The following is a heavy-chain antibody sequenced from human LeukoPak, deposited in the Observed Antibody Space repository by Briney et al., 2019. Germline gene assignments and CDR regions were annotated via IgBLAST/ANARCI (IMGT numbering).Heavy chain of an antibody. CDR1: GFTFDDYA. J-gene: IGHJ4*02. D-gene: IGHD4-17*01. CDR3: AKDKSPGGYGDYGGFFDY. V-gene: IGHV3-9*01. CDR2: ISWNSGSI. Sequence: GRSLRLSCAASGFTFDDYAMHWVRQAPGKGLEWVSGISWNSGSIGYADSVKGRFTISRDNAKNSLYLQMNSLRAEDTALYYCAKDKSPGGYGDYGGFFDYWGQGTLVTVSS.